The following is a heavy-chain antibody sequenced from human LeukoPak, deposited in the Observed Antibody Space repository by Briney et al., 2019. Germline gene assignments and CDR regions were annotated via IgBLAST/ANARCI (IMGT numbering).Heavy chain of an antibody. J-gene: IGHJ2*01. CDR3: ARTFGRGPRYFDL. V-gene: IGHV4-59*01. CDR2: ISYSGST. D-gene: IGHD3/OR15-3a*01. Sequence: SETLSLTCTVSGVSISSYYWSRIRQPPGKGLEWIGYISYSGSTNSNSSLKSRVTTSVDTSKNQFSLKLSSVTAADTAVYYCARTFGRGPRYFDLWGRGTLVTVSS. CDR1: GVSISSYY.